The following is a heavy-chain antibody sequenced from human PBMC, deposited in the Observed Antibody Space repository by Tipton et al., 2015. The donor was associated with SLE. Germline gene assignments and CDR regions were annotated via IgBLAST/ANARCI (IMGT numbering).Heavy chain of an antibody. CDR2: IYPGDSDT. J-gene: IGHJ6*02. CDR1: GYSFSSYW. Sequence: QLVQSGAEVKKPGESLKISCKGSGYSFSSYWIGWVRQMPGKGLEWMGIIYPGDSDTRYSPSFQGQVTISADKSISTVYLQWSSLKASDTAMYYCARRIAVAGTDYYGMDVWGQGTTVTVSS. V-gene: IGHV5-51*03. CDR3: ARRIAVAGTDYYGMDV. D-gene: IGHD6-19*01.